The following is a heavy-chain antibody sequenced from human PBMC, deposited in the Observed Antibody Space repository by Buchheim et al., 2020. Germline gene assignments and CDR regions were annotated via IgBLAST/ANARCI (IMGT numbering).Heavy chain of an antibody. V-gene: IGHV3-23*01. D-gene: IGHD1-26*01. CDR1: GFTFSSYA. Sequence: EVQLLESGGSLVQPGGSLRLSCAASGFTFSSYAMSWVRQAPGKGLEWVSTISGSGGSTYYADPVKGRFTISRDDSKNTLDRQMNSLRAEDTAVYYCAKGSTSGAWIFDYWGQGTL. CDR3: AKGSTSGAWIFDY. CDR2: ISGSGGST. J-gene: IGHJ4*02.